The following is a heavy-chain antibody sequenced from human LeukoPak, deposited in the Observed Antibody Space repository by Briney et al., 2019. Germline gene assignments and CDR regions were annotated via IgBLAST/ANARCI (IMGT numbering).Heavy chain of an antibody. CDR3: ARDFTVIPLVAAFDI. CDR1: GDSVSSNSAA. Sequence: SQTLSLTCAISGDSVSSNSAAWNWIRQSPSRGLEWLGRTYYRSKRYYDYAVSVKSRVTVSPDTSKNQFSLHLNSVTPEDTAVYYCARDFTVIPLVAAFDIWGQGTMVTVSS. J-gene: IGHJ3*02. V-gene: IGHV6-1*01. CDR2: TYYRSKRYY. D-gene: IGHD3-22*01.